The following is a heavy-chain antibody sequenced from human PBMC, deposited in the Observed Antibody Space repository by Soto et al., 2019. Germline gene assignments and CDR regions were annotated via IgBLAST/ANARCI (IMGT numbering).Heavy chain of an antibody. D-gene: IGHD2-15*01. CDR2: ISVYNGNT. CDR3: ARRVVVLTSDWFDL. Sequence: QVQLVQSGAEVKKPGASVKVSCKASGYTFVNYDISWVRQAPGQGLEWMGWISVYNGNTNYAQKVQGRVTMTTDTSTSTAYMELRSLRYDDTAVYYCARRVVVLTSDWFDLWGQGTLVTVSS. V-gene: IGHV1-18*01. J-gene: IGHJ5*02. CDR1: GYTFVNYD.